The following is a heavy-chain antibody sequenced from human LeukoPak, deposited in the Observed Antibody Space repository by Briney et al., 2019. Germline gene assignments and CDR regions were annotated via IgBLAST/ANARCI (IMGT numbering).Heavy chain of an antibody. D-gene: IGHD6-19*01. CDR2: ISGSGGNT. CDR3: ANLERTGAGPYNWFDP. Sequence: TGGSLRLSCAASGFTFNNYAMSWVRQAPGKGLEWVSGISGSGGNTYYADSVKGRFTISRDNSKNTLYLQMNSLRAGDTAVYYCANLERTGAGPYNWFDPWGQGTLVTVSS. J-gene: IGHJ5*02. V-gene: IGHV3-23*01. CDR1: GFTFNNYA.